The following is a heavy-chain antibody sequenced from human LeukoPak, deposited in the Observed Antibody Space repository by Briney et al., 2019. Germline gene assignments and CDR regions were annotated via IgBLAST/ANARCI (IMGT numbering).Heavy chain of an antibody. D-gene: IGHD7-27*01. Sequence: SETLSLTCNVSGGSMSPYYWSWIRQPAGKGLEWIGRVHDSGSTNYNPSLKSRVTMSLDTSKNQFSLKVIAVTAADAAVYFCARETLTASVRGLGSWGQGTLVTVSS. CDR1: GGSMSPYY. CDR2: VHDSGST. J-gene: IGHJ5*02. CDR3: ARETLTASVRGLGS. V-gene: IGHV4-4*07.